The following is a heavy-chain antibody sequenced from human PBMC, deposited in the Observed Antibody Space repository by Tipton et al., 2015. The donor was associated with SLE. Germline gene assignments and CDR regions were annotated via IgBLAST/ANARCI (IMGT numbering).Heavy chain of an antibody. J-gene: IGHJ5*02. CDR3: ARAGRVGAQMGNWFDP. Sequence: EVKKPGASVKVSCKASGYTFTSYYMHWVRQAPGQGLEWMGIINPSGGSTSYAQKFQGRVTMTRDTSTSTVYMELSSLRSEDTAVYYCARAGRVGAQMGNWFDPWGQGTLVTVSS. D-gene: IGHD1-26*01. CDR1: GYTFTSYY. CDR2: INPSGGST. V-gene: IGHV1-46*01.